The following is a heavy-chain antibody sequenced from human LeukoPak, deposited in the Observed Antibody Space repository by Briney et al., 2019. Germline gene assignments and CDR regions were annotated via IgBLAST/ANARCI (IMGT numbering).Heavy chain of an antibody. Sequence: GGSLRLSCAASGFTFSSYWMSWVRQAPGKGLEWVANIKQDGGEKYYVDSVKGRFTISRDNAEKSLYPQMNSLRAEDTAVYYCARDKIVGATKFDYWGQGTLVTVSS. CDR2: IKQDGGEK. CDR3: ARDKIVGATKFDY. V-gene: IGHV3-7*03. J-gene: IGHJ4*02. CDR1: GFTFSSYW. D-gene: IGHD1-26*01.